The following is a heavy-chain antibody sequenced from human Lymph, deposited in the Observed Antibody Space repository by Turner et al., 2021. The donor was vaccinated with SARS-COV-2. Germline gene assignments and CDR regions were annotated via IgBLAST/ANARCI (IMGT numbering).Heavy chain of an antibody. D-gene: IGHD3-10*01. CDR1: GLPFSSYG. V-gene: IGHV3-33*01. CDR2: RMIDSSNK. Sequence: QVQLVASGGGVVQPGRSLRLSLAASGLPFSSYGMHWVRQAAGKGLEWGAGRMIDSSNKYNADHEKDRFTIFRDNSKNTLYLKMNSMRADDTAVEYCARDTLWVASLGAFDIWGQGTMVTISS. CDR3: ARDTLWVASLGAFDI. J-gene: IGHJ3*02.